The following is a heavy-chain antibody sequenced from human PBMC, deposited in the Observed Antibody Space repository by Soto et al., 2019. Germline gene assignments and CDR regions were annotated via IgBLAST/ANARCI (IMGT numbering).Heavy chain of an antibody. Sequence: GGSLRLSCAASGFTFSSYGMHWVRQAPGKGLEWVAVIWYDGSNKYYADSVKGRFTISRDNSKNTLYLQMNSLRAEDTAVYYCARESGVVIIVDYYGMDVWGQGTTVTVSS. CDR1: GFTFSSYG. V-gene: IGHV3-33*01. CDR3: ARESGVVIIVDYYGMDV. J-gene: IGHJ6*02. CDR2: IWYDGSNK. D-gene: IGHD3-3*01.